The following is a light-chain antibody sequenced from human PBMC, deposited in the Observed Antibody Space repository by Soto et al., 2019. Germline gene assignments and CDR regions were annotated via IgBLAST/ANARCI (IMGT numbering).Light chain of an antibody. Sequence: DIQMTQSPSTLSASVGDRVTITCRASQSISNWLAWYQQKPGKAPKLLIYDASSLGSGVPSRFSGSGSGTEFSLTLSSLQPGDFATYYCHQYNSYSPWTFGQGTKVEI. CDR3: HQYNSYSPWT. CDR1: QSISNW. CDR2: DAS. J-gene: IGKJ1*01. V-gene: IGKV1-5*01.